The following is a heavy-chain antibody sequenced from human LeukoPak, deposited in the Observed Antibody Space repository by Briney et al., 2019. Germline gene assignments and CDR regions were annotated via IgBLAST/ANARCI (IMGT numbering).Heavy chain of an antibody. Sequence: GGSLRLSCAASGFTFSSYAMSWVRQAPGKGLEWVSAISGSGGSTYYADSLKGRFTISRDNAKNSLFLQMNSLRAEDTALYYCAREANYATGLIDCWGQGTLVTVSS. V-gene: IGHV3-23*01. CDR1: GFTFSSYA. D-gene: IGHD1-1*01. J-gene: IGHJ4*02. CDR3: AREANYATGLIDC. CDR2: ISGSGGST.